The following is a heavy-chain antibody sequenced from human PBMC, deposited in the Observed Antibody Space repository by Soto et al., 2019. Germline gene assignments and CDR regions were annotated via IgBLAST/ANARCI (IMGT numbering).Heavy chain of an antibody. D-gene: IGHD1-1*01. Sequence: EVQLVGSGGGLTQPGGSLRLSCVVSGFIVSSSHTIWVRQAPGKGLEGVSILYNHGKTNYVDSVKGRFTITRDNSKNTVYLQMNSLRVEDTVVYYCARLTEAERHWGQGALVTVSS. V-gene: IGHV3-53*01. CDR2: LYNHGKT. CDR1: GFIVSSSH. J-gene: IGHJ4*02. CDR3: ARLTEAERH.